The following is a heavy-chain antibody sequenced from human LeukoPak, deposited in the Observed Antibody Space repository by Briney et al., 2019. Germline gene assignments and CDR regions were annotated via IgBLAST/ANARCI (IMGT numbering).Heavy chain of an antibody. CDR3: ARDVGYCSSTSCSNWFDP. Sequence: PGGSLRLSCAASGFTFSSYEMNWVRQAPGKGLEWVSYISSSGSTIYYADSVKGRFTISRDNAKNSLYLQMNSLRAEDTAVYYCARDVGYCSSTSCSNWFDPWGQGPLVTVSS. D-gene: IGHD2-2*01. CDR1: GFTFSSYE. V-gene: IGHV3-48*03. CDR2: ISSSGSTI. J-gene: IGHJ5*02.